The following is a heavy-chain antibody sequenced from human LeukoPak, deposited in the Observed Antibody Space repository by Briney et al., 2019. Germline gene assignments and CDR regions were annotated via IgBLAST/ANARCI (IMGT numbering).Heavy chain of an antibody. J-gene: IGHJ2*01. CDR2: LYSGSNT. CDR1: GFSVSLNY. CDR3: ARVGDHFHWYLDL. D-gene: IGHD3-3*02. V-gene: IGHV3-53*01. Sequence: TGGSLTLSCAASGFSVSLNYMNWVRQAPGKGLEWVSILYSGSNTYYADSVKGRFTISRDSSKNMLFLHMNSLRAEDRAVYYYARVGDHFHWYLDLWGRGTLVTVSS.